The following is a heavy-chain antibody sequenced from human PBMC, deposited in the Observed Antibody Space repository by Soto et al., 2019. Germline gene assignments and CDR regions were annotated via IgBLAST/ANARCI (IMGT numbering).Heavy chain of an antibody. CDR3: ARVNYYYDSRANFDY. V-gene: IGHV4-31*03. CDR2: IYYSGST. CDR1: GGSISSGGYY. D-gene: IGHD3-22*01. Sequence: QVQLQESGPGLVKPSHTLSLTCTVSGGSISSGGYYWSWIRQHPGKGLEWIGYIYYSGSTYYNPSLKSRVTISVDTSKNQFSLKLSSVTAADTAVYYCARVNYYYDSRANFDYWGQGTLVTVSS. J-gene: IGHJ4*02.